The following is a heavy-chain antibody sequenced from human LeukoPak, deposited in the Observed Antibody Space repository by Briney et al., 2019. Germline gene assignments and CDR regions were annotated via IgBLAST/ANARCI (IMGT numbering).Heavy chain of an antibody. CDR1: GYTFTSYG. D-gene: IGHD6-19*01. Sequence: GASVKVSCKASGYTFTSYGISWVRQAPGQGLEWVGWISAYNGNTNYAQKLQGRVTMTTDTSTSTAYMELRSLRSDDTAVYYCARAGFIAVAGMYYFDYWGQGTLVTVSS. CDR2: ISAYNGNT. CDR3: ARAGFIAVAGMYYFDY. J-gene: IGHJ4*02. V-gene: IGHV1-18*01.